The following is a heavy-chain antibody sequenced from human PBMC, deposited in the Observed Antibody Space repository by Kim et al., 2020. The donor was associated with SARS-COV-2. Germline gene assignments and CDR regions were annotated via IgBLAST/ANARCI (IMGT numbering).Heavy chain of an antibody. J-gene: IGHJ4*01. Sequence: GGSLRLSCTASGFTFSSFGMNWVRQAPVKGLEWVSYISTSGDSTYYADSVKGRFTIPRDNARNSLYLQMHSLIAEDTALYYCARDRGIAVADTYFDYWG. CDR2: ISTSGDST. D-gene: IGHD6-13*01. CDR3: ARDRGIAVADTYFDY. CDR1: GFTFSSFG. V-gene: IGHV3-48*03.